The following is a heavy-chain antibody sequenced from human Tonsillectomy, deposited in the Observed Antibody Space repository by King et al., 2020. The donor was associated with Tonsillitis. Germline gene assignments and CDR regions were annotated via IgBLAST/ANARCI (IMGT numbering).Heavy chain of an antibody. V-gene: IGHV4-31*03. D-gene: IGHD6-13*01. J-gene: IGHJ3*02. CDR2: IYYSGST. CDR1: GGPISSGGYY. CDR3: ARGYSSSWYATYAFDI. Sequence: QLQESGPGLVKPSQTLSLTCTVSGGPISSGGYYWSWIRQHPGKGLEWIGYIYYSGSTYYNPSLKSRVTISVDTSKNQFSLKLSSVTAADTAVYYCARGYSSSWYATYAFDIWGQGTMVTVSS.